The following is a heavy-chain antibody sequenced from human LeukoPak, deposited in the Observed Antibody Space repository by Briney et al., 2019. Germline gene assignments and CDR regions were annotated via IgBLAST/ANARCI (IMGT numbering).Heavy chain of an antibody. CDR1: GYTFTSYG. Sequence: ASVKVSCKASGYTFTSYGINWVRQATGQGPEWMGWMNPNSGNTGYAQKFQGRVTMTRNTSISTAYMELSSLRSEDTAVYYCARVAWGVYRLFDYWGQGTLVTVSS. V-gene: IGHV1-8*01. CDR2: MNPNSGNT. CDR3: ARVAWGVYRLFDY. J-gene: IGHJ4*02. D-gene: IGHD6-13*01.